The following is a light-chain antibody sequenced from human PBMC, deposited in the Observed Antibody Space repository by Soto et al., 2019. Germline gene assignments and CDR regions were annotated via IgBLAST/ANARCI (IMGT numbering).Light chain of an antibody. V-gene: IGKV3-11*01. CDR1: QSLGHF. Sequence: DIMLTQSPATLSLSPGESATLSCRASQSLGHFLVWYQQKAGQAPSLLISDASKRATGIPARFSGSGSGTAGTITISSLEPEDSAVYFGQQRSHWPVSFGGGTKVDIK. CDR2: DAS. J-gene: IGKJ4*01. CDR3: QQRSHWPVS.